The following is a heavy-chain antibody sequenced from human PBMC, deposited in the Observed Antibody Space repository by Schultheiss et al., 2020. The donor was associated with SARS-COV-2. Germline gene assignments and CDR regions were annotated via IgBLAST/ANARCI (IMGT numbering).Heavy chain of an antibody. Sequence: GGSLRLSCAASGFTFSSYGMHWVRQAPGKGLEWVAVIWHDGSNKYYADSVTGRFTISRDNSKNTLYLQMNSLRAEDTAVYYCARDGSETYYYDSSGYYSIYFDYWGQGTLVTVSS. CDR3: ARDGSETYYYDSSGYYSIYFDY. J-gene: IGHJ4*02. V-gene: IGHV3-33*01. CDR2: IWHDGSNK. D-gene: IGHD3-22*01. CDR1: GFTFSSYG.